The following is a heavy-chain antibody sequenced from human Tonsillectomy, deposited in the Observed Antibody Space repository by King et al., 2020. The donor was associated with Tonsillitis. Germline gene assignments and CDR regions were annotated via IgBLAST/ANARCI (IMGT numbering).Heavy chain of an antibody. CDR2: ISGSGGGT. Sequence: VQLVESGGGLVQPGGSLRLSCAASGFTFSSYALSWVRQAPQKGLEWVSAISGSGGGTYYADSVKGRFTISRDNSKNTLYLQMNSLRAEDTAVYYCAKDLGNNGYYYFFDYWGPGTLVTVSS. V-gene: IGHV3-23*04. D-gene: IGHD3-22*01. CDR1: GFTFSSYA. CDR3: AKDLGNNGYYYFFDY. J-gene: IGHJ4*02.